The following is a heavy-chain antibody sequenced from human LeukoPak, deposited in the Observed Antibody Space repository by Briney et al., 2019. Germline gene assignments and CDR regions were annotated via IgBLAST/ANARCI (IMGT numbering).Heavy chain of an antibody. J-gene: IGHJ4*02. D-gene: IGHD3-22*01. CDR1: GYTFTSYG. Sequence: ASVKVSCKASGYTFTSYGISWVRQAPGQGLEWMGIINPSGGSTSYAQKFQGRVTMTRDTSTSTVYMELSSLRSEDTAVYYCARPRSLYYYDSSGYLLDYWGQGTLVTVSS. V-gene: IGHV1-46*01. CDR3: ARPRSLYYYDSSGYLLDY. CDR2: INPSGGST.